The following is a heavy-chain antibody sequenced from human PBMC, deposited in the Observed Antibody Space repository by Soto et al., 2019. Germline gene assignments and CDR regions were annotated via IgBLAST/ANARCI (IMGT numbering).Heavy chain of an antibody. Sequence: SETLSLTCTVSGASISSSTFYWGWIRQPPKKGLEWIGTVYYSGSAYYNPSLKSRLTISVDTSKNQFSLKLSSVTAADTALYYFARRLYYDSSGFEGGGMDVWGQGTTVTVSS. V-gene: IGHV4-39*01. CDR1: GASISSSTFY. CDR3: ARRLYYDSSGFEGGGMDV. D-gene: IGHD3-22*01. CDR2: VYYSGSA. J-gene: IGHJ6*02.